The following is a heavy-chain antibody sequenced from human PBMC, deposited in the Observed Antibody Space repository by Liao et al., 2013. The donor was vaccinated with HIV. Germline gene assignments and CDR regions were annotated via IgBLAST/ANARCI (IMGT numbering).Heavy chain of an antibody. CDR2: MHAIGDR. CDR1: GGSISGYY. CDR3: AREGLYQPPIDALDI. Sequence: QLHLQESGPGLVKPSETLSLTCTVSGGSISGYYWTWIRQPAGKGLEWIGRMHAIGDRTYNPSLESRVTMSIDTDKNQFSLNLAYVTAADTAIYYCAREGLYQPPIDALDIWGQGTKVAVSS. V-gene: IGHV4-4*07. J-gene: IGHJ3*02. D-gene: IGHD2-2*01.